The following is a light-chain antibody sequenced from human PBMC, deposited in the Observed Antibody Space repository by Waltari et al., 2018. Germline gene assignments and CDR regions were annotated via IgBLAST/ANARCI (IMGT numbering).Light chain of an antibody. CDR3: QAWDSGTVV. CDR1: KLGNKY. CDR2: QDS. Sequence: SYDLTQPPSVSVSPGQTASITCSGDKLGNKYACWYQQKPGQSPVLVIYQDSKRPSGIPERFSGSNSGSTATLAISGTQSMDEADYYCQAWDSGTVVFGGGTKLTVL. V-gene: IGLV3-1*01. J-gene: IGLJ2*01.